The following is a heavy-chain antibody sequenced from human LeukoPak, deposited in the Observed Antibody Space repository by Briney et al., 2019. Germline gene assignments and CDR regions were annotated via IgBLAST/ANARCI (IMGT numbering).Heavy chain of an antibody. CDR3: ARDYDILTGYFRGGFDY. Sequence: GGALRLSCAASGFTFSDYYMSWIRQAPGKGLEWMSYITSSSSDTNYADSVKGRFTISRDNAKKSLYLQMNSLRAEDTAVYYCARDYDILTGYFRGGFDYWGQGTLVTVSS. J-gene: IGHJ4*02. D-gene: IGHD3-9*01. V-gene: IGHV3-11*05. CDR2: ITSSSSDT. CDR1: GFTFSDYY.